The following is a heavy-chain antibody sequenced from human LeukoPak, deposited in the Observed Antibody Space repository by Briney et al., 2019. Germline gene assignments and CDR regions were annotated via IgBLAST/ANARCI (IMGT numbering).Heavy chain of an antibody. J-gene: IGHJ4*02. V-gene: IGHV3-48*03. CDR1: GFTFSSYE. CDR2: ISTSASTI. Sequence: GGSLRLSCAASGFTFSSYEMNWVRQAPGRGLEWVSYISTSASTIYYADSVKGRFTSSRDNAKNSLYLQMNSLRAEDTAVYYCARRGTSRSSYYFDYWGQGTLVTVSS. CDR3: ARRGTSRSSYYFDY.